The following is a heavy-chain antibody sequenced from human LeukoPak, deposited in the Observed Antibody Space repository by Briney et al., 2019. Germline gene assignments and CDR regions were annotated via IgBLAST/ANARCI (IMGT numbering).Heavy chain of an antibody. CDR2: VVTASDT. V-gene: IGHV3-13*01. Sequence: VVSIRFSCEASVFASRSYDMHRARQATGKALEWVSTVVTASDTYYPGSVKGRFTISRENAKNSLYLQMNSLRAGDTAVYYCARGNYGDYRHGMDVWGQGTTVTVSS. D-gene: IGHD4-17*01. CDR3: ARGNYGDYRHGMDV. CDR1: VFASRSYD. J-gene: IGHJ6*02.